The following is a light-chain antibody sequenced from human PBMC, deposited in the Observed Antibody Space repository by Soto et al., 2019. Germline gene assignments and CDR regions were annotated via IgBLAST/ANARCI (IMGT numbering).Light chain of an antibody. CDR3: AAWDDSLSGPV. V-gene: IGLV1-47*01. J-gene: IGLJ2*01. CDR1: SSNIGSNS. Sequence: QPVLTQPPSASGTPGQRVTISCSGRSSNIGSNSVYWYQQFPGTAPKLLIYRNNQRPSGVPDRFSGSKSGTSASLAISGLRSEDEADYHCAAWDDSLSGPVFGGGTKVTVL. CDR2: RNN.